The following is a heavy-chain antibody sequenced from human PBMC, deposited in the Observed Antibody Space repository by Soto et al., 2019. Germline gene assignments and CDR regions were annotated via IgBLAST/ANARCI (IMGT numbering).Heavy chain of an antibody. CDR2: IYYSGST. J-gene: IGHJ4*02. Sequence: SETLSLTCTVSGGSVSIGSYYWSCIRQPPGKGLEWIGYIYYSGSTNYNPSLKSRVTISVDTSKNQFSLKLSSVTAADTAVYYCASPIAAAGYFDYWGQGTLVTVS. V-gene: IGHV4-61*01. D-gene: IGHD6-13*01. CDR3: ASPIAAAGYFDY. CDR1: GGSVSIGSYY.